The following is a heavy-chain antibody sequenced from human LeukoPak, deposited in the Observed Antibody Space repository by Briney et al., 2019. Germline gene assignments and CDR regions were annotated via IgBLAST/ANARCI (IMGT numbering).Heavy chain of an antibody. CDR1: GYTFTSYA. J-gene: IGHJ4*02. D-gene: IGHD4-23*01. Sequence: ASVKVSCKASGYTFTSYAMSWVRQAPGKGLEWVSAIRGSGGSTYYADSVKGRFTISRDNSQNTLYLQMNSLRAEDTAVYYCAQRVNSYYFDYWGQGTLVTVSS. V-gene: IGHV3-23*01. CDR3: AQRVNSYYFDY. CDR2: IRGSGGST.